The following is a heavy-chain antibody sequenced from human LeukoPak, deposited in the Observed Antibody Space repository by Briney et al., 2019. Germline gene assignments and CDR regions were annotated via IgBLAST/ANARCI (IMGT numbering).Heavy chain of an antibody. CDR1: GYSFTSYW. V-gene: IGHV5-51*01. CDR3: ARLSGGSAKEDWFDP. Sequence: GESLKISCKGSGYSFTSYWIGWVRQMPGKGLEWMGIIYPGDSDTRYRPSFQGQVTISADKSISTAYLQWSSLKASDTAMYYCARLSGGSAKEDWFDPWGQGTLVTVSS. D-gene: IGHD1-26*01. CDR2: IYPGDSDT. J-gene: IGHJ5*02.